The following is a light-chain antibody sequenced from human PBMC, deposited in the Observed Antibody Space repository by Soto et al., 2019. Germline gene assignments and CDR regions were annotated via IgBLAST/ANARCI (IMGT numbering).Light chain of an antibody. CDR2: AAS. CDR1: QSISSSY. Sequence: EIVLTQSPGTLSLSPGDRATLSCRASQSISSSYLALAWYQQKPGQPPRLLIYAASSRATGIPDRFNGSGSATDFTLTISRLEPEDFAVYYCQQPDSSPWTFGQGTKVEIK. V-gene: IGKV3-20*01. J-gene: IGKJ1*01. CDR3: QQPDSSPWT.